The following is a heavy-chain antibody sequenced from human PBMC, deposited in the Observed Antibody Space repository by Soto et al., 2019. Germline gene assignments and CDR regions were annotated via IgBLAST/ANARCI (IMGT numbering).Heavy chain of an antibody. J-gene: IGHJ4*02. D-gene: IGHD1-1*01. V-gene: IGHV1-18*01. CDR2: FSAHNGNP. CDR3: ARGRYGDY. CDR1: GYTFTSYG. Sequence: QVHLVQSGAEVKKPGASVKVPGKGSGYTFTSYGITWVRQAPGQGLEGMGWFSAHNGNPNYAQKLQGRVTVTRDTSKSTAYMEMRSLRSDDTAVYYCARGRYGDYWGLGDLVTVSS.